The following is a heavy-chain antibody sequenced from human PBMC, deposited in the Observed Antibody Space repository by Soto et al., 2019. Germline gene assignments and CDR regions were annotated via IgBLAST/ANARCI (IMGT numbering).Heavy chain of an antibody. Sequence: SQTLSLTCAISGDSVSSNSAAWNWIRQSPSTGLEWLGRTCYRSKWYNDYAESVKSRITINPDPSKNQFSLQLNSVTPEDTAVYYCAREDYDTNGSVWGQGTTVTVSS. V-gene: IGHV6-1*01. CDR2: TCYRSKWYN. CDR3: AREDYDTNGSV. D-gene: IGHD3-22*01. J-gene: IGHJ6*02. CDR1: GDSVSSNSAA.